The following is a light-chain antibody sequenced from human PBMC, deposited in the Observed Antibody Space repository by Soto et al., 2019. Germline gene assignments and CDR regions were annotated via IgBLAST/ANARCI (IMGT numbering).Light chain of an antibody. CDR1: QSVTNNY. CDR2: DAS. Sequence: EIVLTQSPGTLSLSPGERATLSCRASQSVTNNYLGWFQQKPGQAPRLLIYDASTRADGIPERFSGSGSETDFTLTISRLEPEDSAVYYCQQCSSSPRTFGQGTKVEIK. V-gene: IGKV3-20*01. J-gene: IGKJ1*01. CDR3: QQCSSSPRT.